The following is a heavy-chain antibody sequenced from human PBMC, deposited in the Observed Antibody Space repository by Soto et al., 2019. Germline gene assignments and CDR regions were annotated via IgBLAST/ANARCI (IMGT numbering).Heavy chain of an antibody. D-gene: IGHD3-22*01. Sequence: VHLVQSGAEVKKPGASVKVPCRASGYTFTSDAMHWVRQAPGQGLEWLGWINVGTGYTTFSQKFQGRVSITRVTYASTAYMELSSLRSEDTAIYYCARAGAWGSNYDDAAFDAWGQGTKVTVSS. V-gene: IGHV1-3*01. CDR1: GYTFTSDA. J-gene: IGHJ3*01. CDR2: INVGTGYT. CDR3: ARAGAWGSNYDDAAFDA.